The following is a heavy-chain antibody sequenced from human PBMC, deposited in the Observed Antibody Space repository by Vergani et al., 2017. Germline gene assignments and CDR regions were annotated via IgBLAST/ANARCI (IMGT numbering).Heavy chain of an antibody. V-gene: IGHV3-30*02. Sequence: QVQLVESGGGVVQRGGSLRLSCATSGFHLSNYDMQWIRQGSGKGLEFVAFIQFDGSNQYYADSVKCRFTLSRDFSKNTLYLQMNSLRTEDTAVYYCATKSCSTPGYQIGYIRGWGQGTLVTVSS. CDR2: IQFDGSNQ. CDR1: GFHLSNYD. J-gene: IGHJ1*01. CDR3: ATKSCSTPGYQIGYIRG. D-gene: IGHD6-13*01.